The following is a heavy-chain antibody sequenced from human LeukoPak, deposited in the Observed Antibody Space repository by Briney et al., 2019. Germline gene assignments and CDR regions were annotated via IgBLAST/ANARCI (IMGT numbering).Heavy chain of an antibody. D-gene: IGHD1-26*01. Sequence: GRSLRLSCAASGFTFSSYGMHWVRQAPGKGLEWVAFIRYDGSNKYYVDSVKGRFTISRDNSKNTLYLQMNSLRAEDTAVYYCAKDEWEQPRWGTLSYFDYWGQGTLVTVSS. CDR2: IRYDGSNK. CDR3: AKDEWEQPRWGTLSYFDY. CDR1: GFTFSSYG. V-gene: IGHV3-30*02. J-gene: IGHJ4*02.